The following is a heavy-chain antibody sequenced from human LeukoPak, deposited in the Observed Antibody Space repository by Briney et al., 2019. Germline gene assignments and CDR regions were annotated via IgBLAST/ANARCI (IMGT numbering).Heavy chain of an antibody. CDR2: INPNSGGT. D-gene: IGHD6-19*01. V-gene: IGHV1-2*06. CDR1: GYTFTGYY. Sequence: ASVKVSCKASGYTFTGYYMHWVRQAPGQGLEWMGRINPNSGGTNYAQKFQGRVTMTRDTSISTAYMELSRLRSDDTAVYYCARVRSVAGEFDYWGQGTLVTVSS. CDR3: ARVRSVAGEFDY. J-gene: IGHJ4*02.